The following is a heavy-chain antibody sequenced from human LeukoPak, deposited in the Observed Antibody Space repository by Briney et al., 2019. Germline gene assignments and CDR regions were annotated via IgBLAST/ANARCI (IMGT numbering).Heavy chain of an antibody. D-gene: IGHD6-13*01. CDR1: GYTFTSYG. CDR3: ARDADPATGIAAAGSAFDI. CDR2: ISAYNGNT. J-gene: IGHJ3*02. V-gene: IGHV1-18*01. Sequence: ASVKVSCKASGYTFTSYGISWVRQAPGQGLEWMGWISAYNGNTNYAQKLQGRVTMTTDTSTSTAYMELRSLRSDDTAVYYCARDADPATGIAAAGSAFDIWGQGTMVTVSS.